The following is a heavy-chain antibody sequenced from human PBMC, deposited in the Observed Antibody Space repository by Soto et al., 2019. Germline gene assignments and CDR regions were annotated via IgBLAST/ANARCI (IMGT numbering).Heavy chain of an antibody. CDR1: GFSFSYYG. J-gene: IGHJ6*03. V-gene: IGHV3-48*01. D-gene: IGHD2-2*01. CDR2: ISTSSSNI. CDR3: ARETSTGNYYMDV. Sequence: EVQLVESGGGLVQPGGSLRLSCAASGFSFSYYGMNWVRQAPGKGLEWVSYISTSSSNIYYADSVKGRFTISRDNAKNSLSLQMNSLRAEDTAVYYCARETSTGNYYMDVWGKGTTVTVSS.